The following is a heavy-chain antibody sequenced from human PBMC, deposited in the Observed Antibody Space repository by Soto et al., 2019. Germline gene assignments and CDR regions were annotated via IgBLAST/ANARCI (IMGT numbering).Heavy chain of an antibody. V-gene: IGHV1-8*01. D-gene: IGHD6-13*01. Sequence: ASVKVSCKASGYTFTSYDINWVRQATGQGLERMGWMNPNRGKTGYTHKFQGRVTMTRNTSISTAYMELSSLRCEDTAVYYCARVSSSWYEGDGRGKGTAATVAS. J-gene: IGHJ6*04. CDR1: GYTFTSYD. CDR2: MNPNRGKT. CDR3: ARVSSSWYEGDG.